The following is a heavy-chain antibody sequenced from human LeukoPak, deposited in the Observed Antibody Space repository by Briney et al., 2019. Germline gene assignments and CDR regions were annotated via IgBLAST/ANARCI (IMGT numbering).Heavy chain of an antibody. CDR2: INAGNGNT. Sequence: ASVKVSCKASGYTFTSYAMHWVRQAPGQRLEWMGWINAGNGNTKYSQKFQGRVTITRDTSASTAYMELSSLRSEDTAVYYCARDGTAMVKDAFDIWGQGTMVTVSS. D-gene: IGHD5-18*01. CDR3: ARDGTAMVKDAFDI. V-gene: IGHV1-3*01. CDR1: GYTFTSYA. J-gene: IGHJ3*02.